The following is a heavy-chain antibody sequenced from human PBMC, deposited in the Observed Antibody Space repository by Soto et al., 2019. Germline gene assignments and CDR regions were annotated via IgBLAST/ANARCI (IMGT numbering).Heavy chain of an antibody. V-gene: IGHV3-30-3*01. Sequence: QVQLVESGGGVVQPGRSLRLSCAASGFTFSSYAMHWVRQAPGKGLEWVAVISYDGSNKYYADSVKGRFTISRDNSKNPLYLQMTSLRAEDPAVYYCARDPSSGWYRALDYWGQGTLVTVSP. J-gene: IGHJ4*02. CDR3: ARDPSSGWYRALDY. CDR2: ISYDGSNK. D-gene: IGHD6-19*01. CDR1: GFTFSSYA.